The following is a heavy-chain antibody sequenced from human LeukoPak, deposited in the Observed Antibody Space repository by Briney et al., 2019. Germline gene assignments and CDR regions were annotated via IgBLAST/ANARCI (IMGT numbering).Heavy chain of an antibody. CDR2: IYHSGST. CDR3: ARGRYSYGYGRVWESSVGHYYMDV. J-gene: IGHJ6*03. V-gene: IGHV4-38-2*02. CDR1: GYSISSGYY. D-gene: IGHD5-18*01. Sequence: SETLSLTCTVSGYSISSGYYWGWIRQPPGKGLEWIGSIYHSGSTNYNPSLKSRVTISVDTSKNQFSLKLSFVTAADTAVYYCARGRYSYGYGRVWESSVGHYYMDVWGKGTTVTVSS.